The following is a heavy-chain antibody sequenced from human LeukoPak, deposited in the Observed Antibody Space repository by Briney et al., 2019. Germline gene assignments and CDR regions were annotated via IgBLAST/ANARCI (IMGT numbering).Heavy chain of an antibody. D-gene: IGHD3-3*01. J-gene: IGHJ3*02. Sequence: SETLSPTCTVSGGSISSYYWSWIRQPPGKGLEWIGYIYYSGSTNYNPSLKSRVTISVDTSKNQFSLKLSSVTAADTAVYYCASGVRFLEWADAFDIWGQGTMVTVSS. CDR1: GGSISSYY. CDR2: IYYSGST. V-gene: IGHV4-59*01. CDR3: ASGVRFLEWADAFDI.